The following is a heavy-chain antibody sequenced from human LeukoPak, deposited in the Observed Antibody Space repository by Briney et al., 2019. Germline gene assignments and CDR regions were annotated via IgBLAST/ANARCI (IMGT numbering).Heavy chain of an antibody. V-gene: IGHV5-51*01. Sequence: GGSLKISCKASGYSFTAYWIGWVRQMPGKGLEWMGIIYPGDSDTRYSPSFQGQVTISADKSISTAYLHWSSLKASDTAVYYCARRSGSYFDYWGQGTLVTVSS. D-gene: IGHD1-26*01. CDR1: GYSFTAYW. CDR2: IYPGDSDT. CDR3: ARRSGSYFDY. J-gene: IGHJ4*02.